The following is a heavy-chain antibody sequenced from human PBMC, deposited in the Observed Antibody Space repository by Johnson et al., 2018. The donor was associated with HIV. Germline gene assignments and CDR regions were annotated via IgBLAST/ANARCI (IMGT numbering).Heavy chain of an antibody. J-gene: IGHJ3*02. Sequence: QVQLVESGGGVVQPGRSLRLSCAASGFTFSTYAMHWVRQAPGKGLEWVTIISYDGINKYYADSVKGRFTISRDNSKDTLYLQMHSLRPEDTAVYYCAKDLVVTAPGAFDIWGQGTMVTVSS. D-gene: IGHD2-21*02. CDR3: AKDLVVTAPGAFDI. CDR2: ISYDGINK. V-gene: IGHV3-30-3*01. CDR1: GFTFSTYA.